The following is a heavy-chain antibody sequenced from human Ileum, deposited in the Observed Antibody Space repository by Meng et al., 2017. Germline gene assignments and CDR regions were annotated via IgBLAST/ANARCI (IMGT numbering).Heavy chain of an antibody. CDR2: TYYTGLT. CDR1: GASVNFGLYF. V-gene: IGHV4-61*01. Sequence: EPGPCLVGRMQSVSLSCTVSGASVNFGLYFWSWIRQSPGKTLEWIGHTYYTGLTNYNPSLKSRVAISLDASKNQFSLKLNSVSAADSAVYFCARTYNTPFFDSWGQGTLVTVSS. J-gene: IGHJ4*02. CDR3: ARTYNTPFFDS. D-gene: IGHD1-14*01.